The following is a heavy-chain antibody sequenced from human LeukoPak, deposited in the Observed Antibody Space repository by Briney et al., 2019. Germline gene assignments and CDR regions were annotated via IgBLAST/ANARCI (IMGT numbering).Heavy chain of an antibody. D-gene: IGHD3-22*01. Sequence: ASVTVSCKASGYTFTRYYMHWVRQAPGQGLEWMGIINPSCGSTRYAQKFQGRVTMTRDTSTSTVYMELSSLRSEDTAVYYCVRDYDSSCYFDYWGQGTLVTVSS. V-gene: IGHV1-46*01. CDR3: VRDYDSSCYFDY. J-gene: IGHJ4*02. CDR1: GYTFTRYY. CDR2: INPSCGST.